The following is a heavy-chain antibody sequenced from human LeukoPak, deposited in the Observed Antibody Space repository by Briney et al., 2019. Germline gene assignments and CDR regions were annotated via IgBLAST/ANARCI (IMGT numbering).Heavy chain of an antibody. CDR2: IYYSGRT. J-gene: IGHJ4*02. Sequence: PSETLSLTCTVSGVSISTSSYYWGWIRQPPGKGLEWIGNIYYSGRTYYSPSLKSRVTISVDTSKNQFSLKLSSVTAADTAVYYCAREDVVVPAAMGERYFDYWGQGTLVTVSS. CDR3: AREDVVVPAAMGERYFDY. V-gene: IGHV4-39*07. CDR1: GVSISTSSYY. D-gene: IGHD2-2*01.